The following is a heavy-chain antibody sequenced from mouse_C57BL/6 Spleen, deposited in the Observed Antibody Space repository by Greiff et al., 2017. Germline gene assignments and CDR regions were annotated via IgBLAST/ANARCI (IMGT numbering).Heavy chain of an antibody. D-gene: IGHD2-3*01. CDR1: GYTFTSYG. V-gene: IGHV1-81*01. CDR3: AIYDGYPFAY. Sequence: VQLQESGAELARPGASVKLSCKASGYTFTSYGISWVKQRTGQGLEWIGEIYPRSGNTYYNEKFKGKATLTADKSSSTAYMELRSLTSEDSAVYFCAIYDGYPFAYWGQGTLVTVSA. J-gene: IGHJ3*01. CDR2: IYPRSGNT.